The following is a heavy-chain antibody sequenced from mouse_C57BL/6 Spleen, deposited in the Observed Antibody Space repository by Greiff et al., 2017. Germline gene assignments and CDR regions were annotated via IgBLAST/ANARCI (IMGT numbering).Heavy chain of an antibody. J-gene: IGHJ2*01. CDR2: IHPSDSDT. Sequence: QVHVKQSGAELVKPGASVKVSCKASGYTFTSYWMHWVKQRPGQGLEWIGRIHPSDSDTNYNQKFKGKATLTVDKSSSTAYMQLSSLTSEDSAVYYCAIWVLRYYGSSYEDYFDYWGQGTTLTVSS. V-gene: IGHV1-74*01. D-gene: IGHD1-1*01. CDR1: GYTFTSYW. CDR3: AIWVLRYYGSSYEDYFDY.